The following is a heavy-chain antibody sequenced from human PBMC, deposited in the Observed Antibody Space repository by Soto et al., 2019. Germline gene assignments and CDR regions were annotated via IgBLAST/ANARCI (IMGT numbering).Heavy chain of an antibody. Sequence: GPQVKVSCKASGGTFSSYAISWVRQAPGQGLEWMGGIIPIFGTANYAQKFQGRVTITADESTSTAYMELSSLRSEDTAVYYCARDPSIAAAVYYYYGMDVWGQGTTVTVSS. V-gene: IGHV1-69*01. J-gene: IGHJ6*02. D-gene: IGHD6-13*01. CDR1: GGTFSSYA. CDR3: ARDPSIAAAVYYYYGMDV. CDR2: IIPIFGTA.